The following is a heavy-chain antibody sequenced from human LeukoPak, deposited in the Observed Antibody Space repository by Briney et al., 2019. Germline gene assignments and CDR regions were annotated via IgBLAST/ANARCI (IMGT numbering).Heavy chain of an antibody. D-gene: IGHD6-19*01. CDR1: GFTFGAYA. CDR2: IRRKAYGRTT. J-gene: IGHJ6*03. CDR3: TRVGIAVAATGYYYMDV. V-gene: IGHV3-49*04. Sequence: PGQSLRLSCTAAGFTFGAYAMSWVRQAPGKGLEWEGFIRRKAYGRTTEYAASVKGRFTISRVDSKSIAYLQMNSLKTEDTAVYYCTRVGIAVAATGYYYMDVWGKGTTVTVSS.